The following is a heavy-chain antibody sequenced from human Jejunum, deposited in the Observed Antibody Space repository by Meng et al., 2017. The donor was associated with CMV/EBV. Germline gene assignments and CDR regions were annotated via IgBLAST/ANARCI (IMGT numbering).Heavy chain of an antibody. J-gene: IGHJ4*02. CDR2: IHWDGDE. CDR3: THGPTRIEPFDY. Sequence: QITLRESGPTLVKPTQTLTLTCTFSGFSFSTGGASVGWIRQPPGKALEWLARIHWDGDEGYSPSLKSRLTITKDSSKNQAVLTMTNMDPMDTATYYCTHGPTRIEPFDYWGQGSLVTVSS. CDR1: GFSFSTGGAS. D-gene: IGHD5-24*01. V-gene: IGHV2-5*02.